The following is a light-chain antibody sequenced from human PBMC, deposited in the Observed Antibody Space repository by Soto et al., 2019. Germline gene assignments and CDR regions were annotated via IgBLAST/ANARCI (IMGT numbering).Light chain of an antibody. J-gene: IGKJ1*01. CDR3: HQRGSWPRGT. Sequence: EIVLTQSPATLSLSPGEKTTLSCRASQSVSSYLAWYQQKSGQAHRLLIYDASNRATGIPDRFSGSVSGTDFTLTISTLEPEDSAVYYCHQRGSWPRGTFGQGTKVDIK. CDR2: DAS. CDR1: QSVSSY. V-gene: IGKV3-11*01.